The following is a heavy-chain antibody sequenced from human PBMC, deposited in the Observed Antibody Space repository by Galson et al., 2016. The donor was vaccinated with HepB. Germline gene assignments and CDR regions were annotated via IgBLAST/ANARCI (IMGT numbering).Heavy chain of an antibody. J-gene: IGHJ6*02. Sequence: CAISGDSVSSSRAAWNWIRQPPSRGLEWLGRTYYRLKWNNDYAVSVKSRIIINPDTSKNQFSLQLKSVTPEDTAVYYCARAVEYYTFRSRLYGMDVWGQGTTVIVSS. CDR1: GDSVSSSRAA. CDR3: ARAVEYYTFRSRLYGMDV. V-gene: IGHV6-1*01. D-gene: IGHD2-8*02. CDR2: TYYRLKWNN.